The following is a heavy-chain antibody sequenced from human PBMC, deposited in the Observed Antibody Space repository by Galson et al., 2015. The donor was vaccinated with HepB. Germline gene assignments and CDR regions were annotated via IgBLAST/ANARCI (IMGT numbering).Heavy chain of an antibody. CDR3: ARSDWYGVFDY. CDR1: GFSFNGYG. CDR2: IWYDGSNQ. Sequence: SLRLSCAVSGFSFNGYGMHWVRQAPGKGLEWVAHIWYDGSNQYYADSAKGRFTISRDNSKNTLYLQMNSLRAEDTAVYYCARSDWYGVFDYWGQGALVTVAS. D-gene: IGHD3/OR15-3a*01. J-gene: IGHJ4*02. V-gene: IGHV3-33*08.